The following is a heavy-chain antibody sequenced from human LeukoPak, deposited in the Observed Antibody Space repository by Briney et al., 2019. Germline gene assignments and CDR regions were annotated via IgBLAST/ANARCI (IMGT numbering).Heavy chain of an antibody. V-gene: IGHV4-59*12. CDR1: GGSISSYY. D-gene: IGHD6-6*01. CDR2: IYYSGST. CDR3: ARLEYSSAGHHFDY. J-gene: IGHJ4*02. Sequence: PSETLSLTCTVSGGSISSYYWSWIRQPPGKGLEWIGYIYYSGSTNYNPSLKSRVTISVDTSKNQFSLQLNSVTPEDTAVYYCARLEYSSAGHHFDYWGQGTLVTVSS.